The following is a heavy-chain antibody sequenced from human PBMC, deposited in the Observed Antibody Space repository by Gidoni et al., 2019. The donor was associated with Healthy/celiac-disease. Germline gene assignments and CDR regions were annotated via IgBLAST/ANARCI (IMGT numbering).Heavy chain of an antibody. Sequence: QVQLVESGGGLVKPGGSLRLSCAASGFTFSDYYMSWLRPAPGKGLEWVSYISSSSSYTNYADSVKGRFTISRDNAKNSLYLQMNSLRAEDTAVYYCARVKESCSSTSCYRGLRSPDWYFDLWGRGTLVTVSS. V-gene: IGHV3-11*06. CDR1: GFTFSDYY. CDR3: ARVKESCSSTSCYRGLRSPDWYFDL. CDR2: ISSSSSYT. J-gene: IGHJ2*01. D-gene: IGHD2-2*02.